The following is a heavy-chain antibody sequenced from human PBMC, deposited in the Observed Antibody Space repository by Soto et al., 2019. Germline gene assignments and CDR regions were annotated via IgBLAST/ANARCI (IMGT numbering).Heavy chain of an antibody. CDR2: INHSGST. J-gene: IGHJ4*02. V-gene: IGHV4-34*01. Sequence: SETLSLTCAVYGGSFSCYYWSWIRQPPGKGLEWIGEINHSGSTNYNPSLKSRVTISVDTSKNQFSLKLSSVTAADTAVYYCARDVYGFWGQGTLVTVSS. D-gene: IGHD2-8*01. CDR1: GGSFSCYY. CDR3: ARDVYGF.